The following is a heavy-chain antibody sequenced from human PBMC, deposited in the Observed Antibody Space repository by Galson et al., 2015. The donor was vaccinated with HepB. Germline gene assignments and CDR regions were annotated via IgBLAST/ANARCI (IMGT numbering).Heavy chain of an antibody. CDR1: GLIFRNYG. J-gene: IGHJ4*02. D-gene: IGHD5-12*01. Sequence: SLRLSCAASGLIFRNYGMHWVRQVPGKGLEWVAIIYYDGGNKYYADSVRGRFTISKANSKNTLYLQMNSLRPEDTAIYYCATSNPSVAIGEDWGQGTLVTVSS. CDR3: ATSNPSVAIGED. V-gene: IGHV3-33*01. CDR2: IYYDGGNK.